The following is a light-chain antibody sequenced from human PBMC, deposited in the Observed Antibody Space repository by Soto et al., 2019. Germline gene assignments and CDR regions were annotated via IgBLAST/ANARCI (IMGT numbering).Light chain of an antibody. Sequence: EIVLTQSPGTLSLSPGERATLSCRASQSVGPYLAWYQQKPGQAPRLLMYDASYRATGIPARFSGSGSGTDFTLTISSLEPEDFAVYYCQHRSSTPTFGGGTKVEIK. V-gene: IGKV3-11*01. CDR3: QHRSSTPT. J-gene: IGKJ4*01. CDR1: QSVGPY. CDR2: DAS.